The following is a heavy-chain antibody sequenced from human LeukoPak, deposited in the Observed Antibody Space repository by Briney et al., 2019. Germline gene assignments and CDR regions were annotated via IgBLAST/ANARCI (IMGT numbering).Heavy chain of an antibody. Sequence: GGSLRLSCAASGFTFSRSSMRWVRQAPGKGLEWVGVISYDASNRYYADSVKGRVTISRDNSQTTLYMQTNSLRAEDTAVYYCEREEDYYGSNWFAPWGKGTLVTVSS. J-gene: IGHJ5*02. V-gene: IGHV3-30*01. CDR2: ISYDASNR. CDR3: EREEDYYGSNWFAP. D-gene: IGHD3-10*01. CDR1: GFTFSRSS.